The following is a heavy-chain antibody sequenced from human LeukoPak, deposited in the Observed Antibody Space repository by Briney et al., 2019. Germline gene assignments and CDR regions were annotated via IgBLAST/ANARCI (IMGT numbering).Heavy chain of an antibody. CDR2: INPNSGGT. Sequence: GASVKVSCKASGYTFTGYYMHWVRQAPGQGLEWMGWINPNSGGTSYAQKFQGRVTMTRDTSTSTVYMELSSLRSEDTAVYYCARDTVAPYCSSTSCPQFDYWGQGTLVTVS. CDR3: ARDTVAPYCSSTSCPQFDY. CDR1: GYTFTGYY. J-gene: IGHJ4*02. V-gene: IGHV1-2*02. D-gene: IGHD2-2*01.